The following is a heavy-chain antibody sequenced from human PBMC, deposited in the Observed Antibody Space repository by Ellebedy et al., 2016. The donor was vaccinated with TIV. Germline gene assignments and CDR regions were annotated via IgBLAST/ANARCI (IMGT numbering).Heavy chain of an antibody. CDR2: INAYDENT. CDR1: GYTFPTYG. J-gene: IGHJ4*02. Sequence: AASVKVSCKASGYTFPTYGITWVRQAPGQGLEWMGWINAYDENTNYAQKFQGRATMTTDTSTSTAYLELRSLRSDDTAVYFCAREVARTVMTTAMYFDNWGQGTLVTVSS. CDR3: AREVARTVMTTAMYFDN. V-gene: IGHV1-18*04. D-gene: IGHD2-2*01.